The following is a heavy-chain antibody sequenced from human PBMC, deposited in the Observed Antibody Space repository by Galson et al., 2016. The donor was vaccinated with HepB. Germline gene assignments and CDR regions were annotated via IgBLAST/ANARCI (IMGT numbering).Heavy chain of an antibody. CDR1: AFSFSTYA. CDR2: LSGSGGTA. D-gene: IGHD6-19*01. Sequence: SLRLSCAVSAFSFSTYAMSWVRQAPGKGLEWVSGLSGSGGTAYYADSVKGRFTTSRDNSKNTLYLQMNSLRAEDTAVYYCAKETNMAVSGYNYYGMDVWGQGTTVTVSS. CDR3: AKETNMAVSGYNYYGMDV. V-gene: IGHV3-23*01. J-gene: IGHJ6*02.